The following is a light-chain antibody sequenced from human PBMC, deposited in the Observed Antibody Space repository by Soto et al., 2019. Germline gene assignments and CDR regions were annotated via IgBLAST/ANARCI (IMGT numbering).Light chain of an antibody. Sequence: DIQMTQSPSTLSASVGDRITITCRARQSVSRRLAWFQQKPGKAPKLLIYDASSLESGVPSRFSGRGSGTEFTLTISSLQPDDCATYYCHTYNSYSLHTFGQGTKLEIK. CDR1: QSVSRR. CDR3: HTYNSYSLHT. V-gene: IGKV1-5*01. CDR2: DAS. J-gene: IGKJ2*01.